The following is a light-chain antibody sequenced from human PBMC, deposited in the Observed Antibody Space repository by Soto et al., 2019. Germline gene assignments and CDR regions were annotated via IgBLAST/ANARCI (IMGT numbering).Light chain of an antibody. CDR2: AVT. CDR3: SSYTGSGTF. J-gene: IGLJ2*01. CDR1: SSDVGGYDQ. V-gene: IGLV2-14*01. Sequence: QAVVTQPASVSGSPGQSIAISCTGTSSDVGGYDQVSWYQQHPGKAPKLMIYAVTTRPSGVSNRFSGSKSGNTASLTISGLQAEDEADYYCSSYTGSGTFFGGGTKLTVL.